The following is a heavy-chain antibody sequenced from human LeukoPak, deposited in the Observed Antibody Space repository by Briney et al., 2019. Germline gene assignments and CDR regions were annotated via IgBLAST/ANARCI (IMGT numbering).Heavy chain of an antibody. D-gene: IGHD2-15*01. V-gene: IGHV1-46*01. CDR3: AREGYCSGGACYSGAHFQH. CDR2: INPSDGDT. CDR1: GYIFTNHY. J-gene: IGHJ1*01. Sequence: ASVKVSCKSSGYIFTNHYMHWLRQAPGQGLEWVGIINPSDGDTTYAQKFQGRVTMTTDMSTSTVYMELSGLTSEDAAVYYCAREGYCSGGACYSGAHFQHWGQGTLVTVSS.